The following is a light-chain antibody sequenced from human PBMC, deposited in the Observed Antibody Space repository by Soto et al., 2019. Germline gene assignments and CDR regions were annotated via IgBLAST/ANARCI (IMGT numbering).Light chain of an antibody. J-gene: IGKJ1*01. CDR3: QQYNSYPWT. CDR1: QSIRSW. V-gene: IGKV1-5*03. Sequence: DIQMTQSPSTLSASVGDRVTITCRASQSIRSWLAWYQQKPGKAPNLLIYQASNLTSGVPSRFSGSGSGTEYTLTISSLQPDDFAIYYCQQYNSYPWTFGQGTKVEIK. CDR2: QAS.